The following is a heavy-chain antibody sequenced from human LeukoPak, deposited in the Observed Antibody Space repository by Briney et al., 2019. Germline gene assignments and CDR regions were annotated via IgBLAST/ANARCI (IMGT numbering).Heavy chain of an antibody. CDR1: RFSFSAYG. D-gene: IGHD5-24*01. Sequence: GGSLRLSCAASRFSFSAYGMHWVRQAPGKGLEWAAFIRYDGNNKDYSDSVKGRFTISRDNSKKTLYLQMNSLRADDTTVYYCAKGRDGYIHYWGQGTLVTVSS. CDR3: AKGRDGYIHY. CDR2: IRYDGNNK. J-gene: IGHJ4*02. V-gene: IGHV3-30*02.